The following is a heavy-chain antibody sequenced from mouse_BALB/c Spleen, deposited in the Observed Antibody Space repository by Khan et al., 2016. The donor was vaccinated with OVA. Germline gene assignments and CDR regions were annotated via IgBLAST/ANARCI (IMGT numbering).Heavy chain of an antibody. Sequence: QVQLQQSGPELVRPGVSVKISCKGSGYTFTDYAMYWVKQSHAKSLEWIGLISTYSGSTNYNQKFKGKVTMTEDKSSSAAYMELARLTSEDSAIYYCARPAYDGYYDYWGQGTALTVSS. J-gene: IGHJ2*01. CDR2: ISTYSGST. CDR3: ARPAYDGYYDY. CDR1: GYTFTDYA. D-gene: IGHD2-3*01. V-gene: IGHV1S137*01.